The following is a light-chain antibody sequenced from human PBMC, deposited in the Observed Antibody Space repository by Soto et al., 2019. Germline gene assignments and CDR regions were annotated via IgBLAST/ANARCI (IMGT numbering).Light chain of an antibody. CDR3: QESFYAPPT. J-gene: IGKJ1*01. V-gene: IGKV1-39*01. CDR1: QNIRSY. Sequence: DVQMTQSPSSLSASVGERVTITFRASQNIRSYLSWYQQKPGKAPKLLIFETSTLQSGVPSRFTGAGSGTDFTLTISSLQPEDFATYYCQESFYAPPTFGQGTKVDIK. CDR2: ETS.